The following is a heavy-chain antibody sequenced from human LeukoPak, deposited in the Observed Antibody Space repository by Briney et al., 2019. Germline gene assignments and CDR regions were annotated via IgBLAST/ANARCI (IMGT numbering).Heavy chain of an antibody. J-gene: IGHJ4*02. CDR2: INHSGST. CDR1: GGSISSYY. V-gene: IGHV4-34*01. D-gene: IGHD3-3*01. Sequence: PSETLSLTCTVSGGSISSYYWSWIRQPPGKGLEWIGEINHSGSTNYNPSLKSRVTISVDTSKNQFSLKLSSVTAADTAVYYCARHYDFWSGALDYWGQGTLVTVSS. CDR3: ARHYDFWSGALDY.